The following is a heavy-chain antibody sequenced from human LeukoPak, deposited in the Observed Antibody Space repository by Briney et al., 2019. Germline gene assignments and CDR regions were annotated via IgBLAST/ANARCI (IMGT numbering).Heavy chain of an antibody. CDR1: GGSISSYY. D-gene: IGHD3-16*02. J-gene: IGHJ4*02. Sequence: SETLSLTCTVSGGSISSYYWSWIRQPPGKGLEWIGYIYYSGSTNYNPSLKSRVTISVDTSKKQFSLKLSSVTAADTAVYYCARGLRIMITFGGVIASAYFDYWGQGTLVTVSS. V-gene: IGHV4-59*01. CDR3: ARGLRIMITFGGVIASAYFDY. CDR2: IYYSGST.